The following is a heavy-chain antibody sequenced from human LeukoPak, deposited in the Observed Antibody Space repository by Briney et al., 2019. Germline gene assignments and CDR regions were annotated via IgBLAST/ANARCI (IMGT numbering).Heavy chain of an antibody. D-gene: IGHD4-23*01. J-gene: IGHJ1*01. CDR2: ISYDGSNK. CDR1: GFTFSSYA. V-gene: IGHV3-30*04. Sequence: GRSLRLSCAASGFTFSSYAMHWVRQAPGKGLEWVAVISYDGSNKYYADSVKGRFTISRDNSKNTLYLQMNSLRADDTAVYYCAREYDYGGNRPGCFQHWGQGTLVIVSS. CDR3: AREYDYGGNRPGCFQH.